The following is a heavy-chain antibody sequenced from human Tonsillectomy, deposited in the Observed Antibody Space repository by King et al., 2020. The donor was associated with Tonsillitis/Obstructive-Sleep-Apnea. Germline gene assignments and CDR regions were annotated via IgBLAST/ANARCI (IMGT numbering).Heavy chain of an antibody. J-gene: IGHJ4*02. CDR3: ARDSGEYFDY. CDR1: GFTFSSYS. D-gene: IGHD7-27*01. Sequence: EVQLVESGGGLVKPGVSLRLSCEASGFTFSSYSMNWVRQAPGKGLEWVSSISSSGSYIYYTASLKGRFTISRDNAKNSLYLQMNSLRAEDTAVYYCARDSGEYFDYWGQGTLVTVSS. CDR2: ISSSGSYI. V-gene: IGHV3-21*01.